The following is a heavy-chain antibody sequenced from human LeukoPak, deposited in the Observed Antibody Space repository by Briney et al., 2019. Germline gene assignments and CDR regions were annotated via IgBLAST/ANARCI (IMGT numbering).Heavy chain of an antibody. Sequence: ASVKVSCKASGYTFTSYDINWVRQATGRGLEWMGWMNPNSGNTGYAQKFQGRVTMTRNTSISTAYMELSSLRSEDTAVYYCAVVGYYYYGMDVWGQGTTVTVSS. V-gene: IGHV1-8*01. D-gene: IGHD2-21*01. CDR3: AVVGYYYYGMDV. CDR2: MNPNSGNT. CDR1: GYTFTSYD. J-gene: IGHJ6*02.